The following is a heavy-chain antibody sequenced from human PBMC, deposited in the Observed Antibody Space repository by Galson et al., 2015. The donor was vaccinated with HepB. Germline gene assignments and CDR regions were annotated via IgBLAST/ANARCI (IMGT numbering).Heavy chain of an antibody. V-gene: IGHV3-33*01. D-gene: IGHD3-10*01. Sequence: SLRLSCAASDFNFSNYGIHWVRQAPGKGLEWVAVIWYDGSNRYYADSVKGRFTISRDNSKNTLYLQMNSLSAADTAVYYCARGRGYGSGTYLDSWGQGTLVTVSS. CDR2: IWYDGSNR. J-gene: IGHJ4*02. CDR3: ARGRGYGSGTYLDS. CDR1: DFNFSNYG.